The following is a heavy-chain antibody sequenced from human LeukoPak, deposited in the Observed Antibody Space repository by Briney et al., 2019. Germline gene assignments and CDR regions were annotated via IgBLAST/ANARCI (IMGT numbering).Heavy chain of an antibody. J-gene: IGHJ6*03. CDR2: INHSGST. V-gene: IGHV4-34*01. D-gene: IGHD3-10*01. CDR1: GGSFSGYY. CDR3: VRHQEGMVRGVLYYMDV. Sequence: PPETLSLTCAVYGGSFSGYYWSWIRQPPGKGLEWIGEINHSGSTNYNPSLKSRVTISVDTSKNQFSLKLSSVTAADTAVYYCVRHQEGMVRGVLYYMDVWGTGTTVTISS.